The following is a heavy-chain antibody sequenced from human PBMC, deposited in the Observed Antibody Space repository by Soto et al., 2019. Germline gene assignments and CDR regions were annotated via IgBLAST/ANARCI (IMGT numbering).Heavy chain of an antibody. V-gene: IGHV4-59*08. J-gene: IGHJ4*02. CDR1: GRSVSSYY. Sequence: PSDTLSLTCTISGRSVSSYYCTWIRQSPGKGLEWIGYIYYSGSTKYKPSPKSRVTMSVDTSKTKFSLKVSSATAADTAVYYCARHSNRNYGLYYFDYWGLGALVTVSS. CDR3: ARHSNRNYGLYYFDY. D-gene: IGHD4-4*01. CDR2: IYYSGST.